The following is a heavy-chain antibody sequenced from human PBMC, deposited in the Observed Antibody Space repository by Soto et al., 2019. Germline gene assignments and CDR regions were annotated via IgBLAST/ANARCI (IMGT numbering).Heavy chain of an antibody. Sequence: QLQLQESGSGLVKPSQTLSLTCAVSGGSISSGGSFWSRIRQPPGKGLEWIGYIYHSGSTYYNPSLKSRVTISVDRSKDQFSLKLSSVTAADTAVYYCAGSSYYHNSGMDVWGQGTTVTVSS. V-gene: IGHV4-30-2*01. D-gene: IGHD3-22*01. CDR2: IYHSGST. CDR1: GGSISSGGSF. CDR3: AGSSYYHNSGMDV. J-gene: IGHJ6*02.